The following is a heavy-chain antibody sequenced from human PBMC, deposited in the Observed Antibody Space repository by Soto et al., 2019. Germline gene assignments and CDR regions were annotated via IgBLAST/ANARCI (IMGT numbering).Heavy chain of an antibody. J-gene: IGHJ4*02. V-gene: IGHV4-31*03. CDR3: ATGGGDSSGYYYDYFDY. D-gene: IGHD3-22*01. Sequence: QVQLQESGPGLVKPSQTLSLTCTVSGGSISSGGYYWSWIRQHPGKGLEWIGYIYYSGSTYYNPSLKSRVTISVDTSKYQFSLKLSSVTAADTAVSYCATGGGDSSGYYYDYFDYWGQGTLVTVSS. CDR2: IYYSGST. CDR1: GGSISSGGYY.